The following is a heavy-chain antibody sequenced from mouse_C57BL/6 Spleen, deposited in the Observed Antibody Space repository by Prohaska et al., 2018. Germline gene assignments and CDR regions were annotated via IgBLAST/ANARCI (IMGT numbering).Heavy chain of an antibody. Sequence: QVQLQQPGAELVKPGASVKLSCKASGYTFTSYWMHWVKQRPGQGLEWIGMIHPNSGSTNYNEKFKSKATLTVDKSSSTAYMQLSSMTSEDSAVYYCAYGYDERAVVIAYWGQGTLVTVSA. CDR3: AYGYDERAVVIAY. D-gene: IGHD2-2*01. V-gene: IGHV1-64*01. J-gene: IGHJ3*01. CDR1: GYTFTSYW. CDR2: IHPNSGST.